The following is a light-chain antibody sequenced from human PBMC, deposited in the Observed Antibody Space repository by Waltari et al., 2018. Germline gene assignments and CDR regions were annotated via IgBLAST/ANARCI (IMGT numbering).Light chain of an antibody. CDR2: WAS. CDR3: QQYYSTPQA. CDR1: QSVLYSSNNKNY. Sequence: DIVMTQSPDSLAVSLGERATINCKSSQSVLYSSNNKNYLAWYQQKPGQPPRLLIYWASTRESGVPDRFSGSGSGTDFTRTISSLQAEDVALYYCQQYYSTPQAFGQVTKVEI. V-gene: IGKV4-1*01. J-gene: IGKJ1*01.